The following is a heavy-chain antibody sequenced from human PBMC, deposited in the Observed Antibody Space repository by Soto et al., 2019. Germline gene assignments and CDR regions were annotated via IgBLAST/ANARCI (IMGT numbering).Heavy chain of an antibody. Sequence: ASVKVSCKASGYTFTSSGISWVRQAPGQGLEWMGWISAYNGNTNYAQKLQGRVTMTTDTSTSTAYMELRSLRSDDTAVYYCASSVSSYLRFDYWGQGTLVTVSS. CDR2: ISAYNGNT. CDR1: GYTFTSSG. D-gene: IGHD1-26*01. J-gene: IGHJ4*02. V-gene: IGHV1-18*01. CDR3: ASSVSSYLRFDY.